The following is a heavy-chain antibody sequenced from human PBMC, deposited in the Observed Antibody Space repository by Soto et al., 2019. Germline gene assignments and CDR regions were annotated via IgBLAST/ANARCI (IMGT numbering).Heavy chain of an antibody. Sequence: QVQLVQSGAEVKKPGASVKVSCKASGYTFTSYDINWVRQATGQGLEWMGWMNPNSGNTGYAQKFQGRVTMTRNTSISTAYMELSSLRSEDTAVYYCARSPSGYCSGGSCSRSNWFDPWGQGTLVTVSS. V-gene: IGHV1-8*01. CDR3: ARSPSGYCSGGSCSRSNWFDP. CDR2: MNPNSGNT. J-gene: IGHJ5*02. D-gene: IGHD2-15*01. CDR1: GYTFTSYD.